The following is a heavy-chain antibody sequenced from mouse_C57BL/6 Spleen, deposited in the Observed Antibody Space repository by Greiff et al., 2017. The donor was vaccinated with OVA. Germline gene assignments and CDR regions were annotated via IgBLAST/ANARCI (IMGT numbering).Heavy chain of an antibody. CDR1: GYTFTSYW. CDR3: ARGELTGTAWFAY. D-gene: IGHD4-1*01. Sequence: QVQLKQPGAELVKPGASVKLSCKASGYTFTSYWMHWVKQRPGQGLEWIGMIHPNSGSTNYNEKFKSKATLTVDKSSSTAYMQLSSLTSEDSAVYYCARGELTGTAWFAYCGQGTLVTVSA. V-gene: IGHV1-64*01. CDR2: IHPNSGST. J-gene: IGHJ3*01.